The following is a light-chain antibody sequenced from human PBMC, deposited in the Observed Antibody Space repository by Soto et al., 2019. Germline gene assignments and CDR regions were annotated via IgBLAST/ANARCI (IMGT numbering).Light chain of an antibody. CDR2: DVN. Sequence: QSALTQPRSVSGSPGQSVTISCTGTSSDVGGYNYVSWYQQHPGDAPKLMIYDVNKRPSGVPDRSSGSKAANTASRTISGLKAEDEADYYCCSYAGSYPYVFGTGTKLTVL. CDR1: SSDVGGYNY. CDR3: CSYAGSYPYV. J-gene: IGLJ1*01. V-gene: IGLV2-11*01.